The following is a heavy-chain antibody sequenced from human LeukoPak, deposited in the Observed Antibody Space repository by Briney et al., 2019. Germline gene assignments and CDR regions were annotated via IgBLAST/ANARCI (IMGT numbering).Heavy chain of an antibody. V-gene: IGHV3-48*03. Sequence: GGSLRLSCAASGFTFSSYEMNWVRQAPGEGLERGSYISSSGSTIYYADSVKGRFTISRDNAKNSLYLQMNSLRAEDTAVYYCARPNAPERYCSSTSCYYEFWGQGTLVTVSS. CDR2: ISSSGSTI. CDR1: GFTFSSYE. CDR3: ARPNAPERYCSSTSCYYEF. D-gene: IGHD2-2*01. J-gene: IGHJ4*02.